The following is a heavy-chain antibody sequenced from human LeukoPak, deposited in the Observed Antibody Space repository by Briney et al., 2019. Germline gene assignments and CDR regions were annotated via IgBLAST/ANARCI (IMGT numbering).Heavy chain of an antibody. V-gene: IGHV3-30-3*01. Sequence: GGSLRLSCAASGFTFSIYTMHWVRQAPGKGLEWVAFISYDGSSEYYADSVKGRFTISRDDSKNTLYLQMNSPRADDTAVYFCARVSGDVWGQGTTVTVSS. J-gene: IGHJ6*02. CDR2: ISYDGSSE. CDR3: ARVSGDV. CDR1: GFTFSIYT.